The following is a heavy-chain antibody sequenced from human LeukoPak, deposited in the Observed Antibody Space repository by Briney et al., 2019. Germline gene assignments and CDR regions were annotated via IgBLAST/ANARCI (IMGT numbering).Heavy chain of an antibody. CDR3: ARTYISAWYGADY. V-gene: IGHV4-30-4*07. CDR2: MYNSGSI. CDR1: GGSINSGGYS. D-gene: IGHD6-13*01. J-gene: IGHJ4*02. Sequence: SQTLSLTCAVSGGSINSGGYSWSWIRQPPGKGLEWIGYMYNSGSINYNPSLKSRVTISVETSKNQFSLKLSSVTAADTAVYYCARTYISAWYGADYWGQGTLVTVSS.